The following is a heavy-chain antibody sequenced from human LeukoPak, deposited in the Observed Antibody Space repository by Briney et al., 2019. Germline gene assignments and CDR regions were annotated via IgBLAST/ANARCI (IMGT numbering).Heavy chain of an antibody. CDR3: ARASLEWFNDAFDI. CDR2: IYTSGST. V-gene: IGHV4-4*07. Sequence: SETLSLTCTVSGGSISSYYWSWIRQPAGKGLGWIGRIYTSGSTNYNPSLKSRVTMSVDTSKNQFSLKLSSVTAADTAVYYCARASLEWFNDAFDIWGQGTMVTVSS. D-gene: IGHD3-3*01. CDR1: GGSISSYY. J-gene: IGHJ3*02.